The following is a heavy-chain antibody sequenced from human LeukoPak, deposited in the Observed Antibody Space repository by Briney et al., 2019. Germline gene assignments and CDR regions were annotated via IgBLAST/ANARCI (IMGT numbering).Heavy chain of an antibody. CDR1: GGSISSYY. CDR2: INYSGST. D-gene: IGHD6-13*01. J-gene: IGHJ4*02. V-gene: IGHV4-59*01. Sequence: SETLSLTCTVSGGSISSYYWSWIRQPPGKGLEWIGYINYSGSTNYNPSLKSRVTISVDTSKNQFSLKLSSVTAADTAVYYFARARGYSSSRPNFFDYWGQGTLVTVSS. CDR3: ARARGYSSSRPNFFDY.